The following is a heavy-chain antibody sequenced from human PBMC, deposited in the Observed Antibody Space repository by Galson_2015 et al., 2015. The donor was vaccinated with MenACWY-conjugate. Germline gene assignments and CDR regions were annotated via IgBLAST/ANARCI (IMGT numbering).Heavy chain of an antibody. Sequence: LRLSCAASGFIFNTYWMHWVRQAPGKGLVWVSRINPGGSSTTYADSAKDRFTISRDNAKNTLYLQMNSLRPEDTAVSYCAKSRGASFYFDSWGQGTLVTVSS. CDR3: AKSRGASFYFDS. J-gene: IGHJ4*02. CDR1: GFIFNTYW. D-gene: IGHD1-26*01. V-gene: IGHV3-74*01. CDR2: INPGGSST.